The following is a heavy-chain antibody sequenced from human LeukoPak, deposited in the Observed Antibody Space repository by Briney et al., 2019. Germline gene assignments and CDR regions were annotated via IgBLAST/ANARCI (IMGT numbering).Heavy chain of an antibody. J-gene: IGHJ3*02. CDR2: IYGGDSDT. CDR1: GYSFNSNW. Sequence: HGESLKIPCKGSGYSFNSNWIAWVRHMPGKGLEYMGIIYGGDSDTRYSPSFQGQVTISADKSISTAYLQWSSLKASDTAMYYCGRADRNAFDTWGQGTMVTVSS. CDR3: GRADRNAFDT. V-gene: IGHV5-51*01. D-gene: IGHD3-22*01.